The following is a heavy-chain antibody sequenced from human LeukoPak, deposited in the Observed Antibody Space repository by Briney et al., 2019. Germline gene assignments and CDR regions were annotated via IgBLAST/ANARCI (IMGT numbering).Heavy chain of an antibody. V-gene: IGHV3-23*01. CDR3: AKDRYYSGWYYFGY. CDR1: GFTFSNYA. Sequence: PGGSLRLSCAASGFTFSNYAMSWVRPAPGKGLEWVSSISGSGGSTYYPDSVKGLFTISRDNSKNTLYLQMNSLRAKDTAVYYCAKDRYYSGWYYFGYWGQGTLVTVSS. D-gene: IGHD6-19*01. CDR2: ISGSGGST. J-gene: IGHJ4*02.